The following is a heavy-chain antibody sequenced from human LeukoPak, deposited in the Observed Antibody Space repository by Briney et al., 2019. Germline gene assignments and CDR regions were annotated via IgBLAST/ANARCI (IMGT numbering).Heavy chain of an antibody. V-gene: IGHV4-59*01. D-gene: IGHD3-22*01. Sequence: SETLSLTCTVSGGSISSYYWSWIRQPPGKGLEWIGYIYYSGSTNYNPSLKSRVTISVDTSKNQFSLKLSSVTAADTAVYYCARMKRGRTSASSGYYYHFDYWGQGTLVTVSS. CDR2: IYYSGST. CDR3: ARMKRGRTSASSGYYYHFDY. J-gene: IGHJ4*02. CDR1: GGSISSYY.